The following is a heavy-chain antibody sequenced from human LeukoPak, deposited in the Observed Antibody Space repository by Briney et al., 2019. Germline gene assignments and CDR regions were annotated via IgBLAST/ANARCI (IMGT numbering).Heavy chain of an antibody. CDR3: ARGASSSWYVFGAFDI. V-gene: IGHV1-69*13. D-gene: IGHD6-13*01. CDR2: FIPIFGTA. CDR1: GGTFSSYA. J-gene: IGHJ3*02. Sequence: SVKVSCKASGGTFSSYAISWVRQAPGQGLEWMGGFIPIFGTANYAQKFQGRVTITVDESTSTAYMELSSQRSEDTAVYYCARGASSSWYVFGAFDIWGQGTMVTVSS.